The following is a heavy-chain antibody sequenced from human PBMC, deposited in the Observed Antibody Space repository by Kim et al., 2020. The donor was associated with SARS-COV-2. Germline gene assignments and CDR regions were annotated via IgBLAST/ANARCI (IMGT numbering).Heavy chain of an antibody. J-gene: IGHJ6*01. D-gene: IGHD2-15*01. Sequence: SETLSLTCAVYGGSFSGYYWSWIRQPPGKGLEWIGEINHSGSTNYNPSLKSRVTISVDTSKNQFSLKLSSVTAADTAVYYCARRGKYCSGGSCYPAYYY. CDR1: GGSFSGYY. CDR3: ARRGKYCSGGSCYPAYYY. V-gene: IGHV4-34*01. CDR2: INHSGST.